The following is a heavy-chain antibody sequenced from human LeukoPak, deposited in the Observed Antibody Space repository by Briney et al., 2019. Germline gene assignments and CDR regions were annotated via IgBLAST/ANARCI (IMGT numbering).Heavy chain of an antibody. J-gene: IGHJ4*02. V-gene: IGHV3-30*18. CDR3: AKARYCSGGSCYRPPGN. D-gene: IGHD2-15*01. Sequence: GGALRLSCAASGFTFSSYGMHWVRQAPGKGLEWVAVISYDGSNKYYADSVKGRFTISRDNSKNTLYLQMNSLRAEDTAVYYCAKARYCSGGSCYRPPGNWGQGTLVTVSS. CDR2: ISYDGSNK. CDR1: GFTFSSYG.